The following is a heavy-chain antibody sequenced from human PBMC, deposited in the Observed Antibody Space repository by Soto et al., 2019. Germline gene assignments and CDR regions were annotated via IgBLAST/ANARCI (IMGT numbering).Heavy chain of an antibody. CDR3: ARQGPELLWFGELCV. CDR1: GGSISSGGYY. J-gene: IGHJ6*02. Sequence: TLSLTCTVSGGSISSGGYYWSWIRQHPGKGLEWIGYIYYSGSTYYNPSLKSRVTISVDTSKNQFSLKLSSVTAADTAVYYCARQGPELLWFGELCVWGQGTTVTVSS. V-gene: IGHV4-31*03. D-gene: IGHD3-10*01. CDR2: IYYSGST.